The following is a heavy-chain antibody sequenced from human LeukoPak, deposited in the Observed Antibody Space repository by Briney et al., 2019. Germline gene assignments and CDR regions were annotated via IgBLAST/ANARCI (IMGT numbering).Heavy chain of an antibody. CDR3: ASDVGYSNYYMDV. CDR1: GASISSSSHY. J-gene: IGHJ6*03. Sequence: SETLSLTCTVSGASISSSSHYWAWIRQPPGKGLEWIGSIHYSGFTYYNPSLKSRVTISVDTSKNQLSLKLSSVTAADTAVYHCASDVGYSNYYMDVWGKGTTVTVSS. V-gene: IGHV4-39*07. CDR2: IHYSGFT. D-gene: IGHD5-18*01.